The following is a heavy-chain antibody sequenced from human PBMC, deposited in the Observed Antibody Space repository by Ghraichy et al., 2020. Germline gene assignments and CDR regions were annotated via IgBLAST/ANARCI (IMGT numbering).Heavy chain of an antibody. J-gene: IGHJ3*02. D-gene: IGHD5-24*01. CDR2: ISSSSSTI. V-gene: IGHV3-48*02. CDR3: AREKSYGHWRPKRWLQFCAFDI. CDR1: GFTFSSYS. Sequence: GGSLRLSCAASGFTFSSYSMNWVRQAPGKGLEWVSYISSSSSTIYYADSVKGRFTISRDNAKNSLYLQMNSLRDEDTAVYYCAREKSYGHWRPKRWLQFCAFDIWGQGTMVTVSS.